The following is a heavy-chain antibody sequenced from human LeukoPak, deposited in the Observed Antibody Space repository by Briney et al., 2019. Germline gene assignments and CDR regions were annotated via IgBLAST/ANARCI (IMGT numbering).Heavy chain of an antibody. V-gene: IGHV4-39*01. CDR3: ARHSLNNYGSYY. CDR2: LYYSGST. Sequence: SETLSLTCTVSYGSISSTSYYWGWIRQPPGKGLEWIGSLYYSGSTSYNPSLKSRVTISVDTSKNQFSLKLSSATAADMATYYCARHSLNNYGSYYWGQGTLVTVSS. D-gene: IGHD5-24*01. CDR1: YGSISSTSYY. J-gene: IGHJ4*02.